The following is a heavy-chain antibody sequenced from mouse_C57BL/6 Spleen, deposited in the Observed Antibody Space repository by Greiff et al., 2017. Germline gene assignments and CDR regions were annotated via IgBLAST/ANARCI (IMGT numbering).Heavy chain of an antibody. CDR3: ARSYYGSSRIDY. V-gene: IGHV1-76*01. D-gene: IGHD1-1*01. CDR2: IYPGSGNT. CDR1: GYTFTDYY. Sequence: QVQLQQSGAELVRPGASVKLSCKASGYTFTDYYINWVKQRPGQGLEWIARIYPGSGNTYYNEKFKGKATLTAEKSSSTAYMQLSSLTSEDSAVYFCARSYYGSSRIDYWGQGTTLTVSS. J-gene: IGHJ2*01.